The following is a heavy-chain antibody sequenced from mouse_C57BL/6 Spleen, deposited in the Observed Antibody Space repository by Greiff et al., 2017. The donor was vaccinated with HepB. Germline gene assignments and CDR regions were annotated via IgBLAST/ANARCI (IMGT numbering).Heavy chain of an antibody. J-gene: IGHJ1*03. Sequence: EVQRVESRGGLVQSGRSLRLSCATSGFTFSDFYMEWVRQAPGKGLEWIAASRNKANDYTTEYSASVKGRFIVSRDTSQSILYLQMNALRAEDTAIYYCARAYDYDWYFDVWGTGTTVTVSS. CDR3: ARAYDYDWYFDV. D-gene: IGHD2-4*01. V-gene: IGHV7-1*01. CDR1: GFTFSDFY. CDR2: SRNKANDYTT.